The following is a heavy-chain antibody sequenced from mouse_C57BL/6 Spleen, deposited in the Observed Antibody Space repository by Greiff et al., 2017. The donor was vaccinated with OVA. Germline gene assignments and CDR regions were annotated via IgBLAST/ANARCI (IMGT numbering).Heavy chain of an antibody. CDR1: GFTIKNTY. Sequence: VQLQQSVAELVRPGASVKLSCTASGFTIKNTYMHWVKQRPEQGLEWIGRIDPANGNTKYAPKFQGKATITADTSSNTAYLQLSSLTSEDTAIYYCARGGYGSSYGFAYWGQGTLVTVSA. CDR2: IDPANGNT. CDR3: ARGGYGSSYGFAY. V-gene: IGHV14-3*01. J-gene: IGHJ3*01. D-gene: IGHD1-1*01.